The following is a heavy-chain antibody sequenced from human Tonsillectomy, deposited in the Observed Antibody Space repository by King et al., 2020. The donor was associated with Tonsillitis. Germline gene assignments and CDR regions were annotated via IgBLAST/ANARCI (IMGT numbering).Heavy chain of an antibody. V-gene: IGHV4-39*01. CDR2: IYYTGST. J-gene: IGHJ4*02. Sequence: QLQESGPGLAKPSETLSLTCTVSGGSISSSSYYWGWIRQPPGKGLEWIGSIYYTGSTYYNPSLKSRVTISVDTSKNQFSLKLSSVTAANTAVYYCARHKQTFDYWGQGTLVTVSS. D-gene: IGHD6-13*01. CDR3: ARHKQTFDY. CDR1: GGSISSSSYY.